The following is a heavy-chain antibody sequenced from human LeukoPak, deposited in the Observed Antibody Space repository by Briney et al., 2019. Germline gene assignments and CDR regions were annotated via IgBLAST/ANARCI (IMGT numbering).Heavy chain of an antibody. D-gene: IGHD2-8*01. J-gene: IGHJ4*02. CDR3: AKQSYARSLGE. CDR2: TNSGGTTT. CDR1: GFTFAEYT. Sequence: GGSLRLSCAASGFTFAEYTMHWVRQAPGKGLEWISTTNSGGTTTYYAESVKGRFTISRDNSKNALYLQMSSLRVEDTAIYYCAKQSYARSLGEGGPGTLVTVSS. V-gene: IGHV3-23*01.